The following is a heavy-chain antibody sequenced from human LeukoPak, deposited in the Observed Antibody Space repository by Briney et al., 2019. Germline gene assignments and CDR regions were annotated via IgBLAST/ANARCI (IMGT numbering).Heavy chain of an antibody. Sequence: SETLSLTCAVYGGSFSGYYWSWIRQPPGKGLEWIGEINHSGSTNYNPSLKSRVTISVDTSKNQFSLKLSSVTAADTAVYYCARLGQNWNFDYWGQGTLVTVSS. CDR1: GGSFSGYY. CDR3: ARLGQNWNFDY. J-gene: IGHJ4*02. D-gene: IGHD1-1*01. V-gene: IGHV4-34*01. CDR2: INHSGST.